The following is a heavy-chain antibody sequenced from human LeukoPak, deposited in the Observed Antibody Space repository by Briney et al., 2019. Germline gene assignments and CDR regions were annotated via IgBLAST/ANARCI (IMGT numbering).Heavy chain of an antibody. CDR3: ARQIAARPRFVNWFDP. CDR1: VGPPSRYY. Sequence: SDPLPLLRTVAVGPPSRYYGSWVRQPPANILDWNGYIYSSGSTNYNPSLKSRVTISVDTSKNQFSLKLSSVTAADTAVYYCARQIAARPRFVNWFDPWGQGTLVTVSS. J-gene: IGHJ5*02. D-gene: IGHD6-6*01. V-gene: IGHV4-59*07. CDR2: IYSSGST.